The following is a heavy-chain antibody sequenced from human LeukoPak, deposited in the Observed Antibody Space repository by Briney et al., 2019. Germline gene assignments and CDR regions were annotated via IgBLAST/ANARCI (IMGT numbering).Heavy chain of an antibody. Sequence: PGRSLRLSCAASGFTFDDYAMHWVRHAPGKGLEWVSGISWNSGSIGYADSVKGRFTISRDNAKNSLYLQMNSLRAEDTALYYCAKSYGSGSYYLGVGYFDYWGQGTLVTVSS. J-gene: IGHJ4*02. CDR1: GFTFDDYA. CDR2: ISWNSGSI. CDR3: AKSYGSGSYYLGVGYFDY. D-gene: IGHD3-10*01. V-gene: IGHV3-9*01.